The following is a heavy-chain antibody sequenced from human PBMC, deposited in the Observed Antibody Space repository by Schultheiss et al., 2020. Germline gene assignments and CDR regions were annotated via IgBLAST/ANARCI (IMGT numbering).Heavy chain of an antibody. J-gene: IGHJ3*02. V-gene: IGHV3-23*01. CDR1: GFTFSKYW. D-gene: IGHD3-10*01. CDR2: ISGSGGST. Sequence: GGSLRLSCVASGFTFSKYWMHWVRQAPGKGLEWVSAISGSGGSTYYADSVKGRFTISRDNAKNTLYLQMNSLRAEDTAVYYCARGSITMVRGGPTAFDIWGQGTLVTVSS. CDR3: ARGSITMVRGGPTAFDI.